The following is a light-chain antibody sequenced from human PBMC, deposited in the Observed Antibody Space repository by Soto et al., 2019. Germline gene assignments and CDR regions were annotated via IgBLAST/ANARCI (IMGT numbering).Light chain of an antibody. J-gene: IGLJ2*01. CDR1: SSDVGGYNY. CDR2: EVN. V-gene: IGLV2-14*01. Sequence: QSALTQPASVSGSPGQSITISCTGTSSDVGGYNYVSWYQQHPGKAPTLMIYEVNNRPSGVSNRFSGSKSGNTASLTISGLQAEDEADYYCSSYTSSSTLVVFGGGTKVTVL. CDR3: SSYTSSSTLVV.